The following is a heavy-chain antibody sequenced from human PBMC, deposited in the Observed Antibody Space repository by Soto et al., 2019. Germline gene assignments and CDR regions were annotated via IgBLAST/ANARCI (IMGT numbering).Heavy chain of an antibody. CDR3: GRDPSRGAIDY. CDR1: GFTFSSSW. J-gene: IGHJ4*02. CDR2: IQDDGSKD. Sequence: EVQLVESGGGLVQPGGSLRLSCAASGFTFSSSWMSWVRQAPGKGLEWVANIQDDGSKDYYVDSVEGRFTISRDNAKNLLYLQMNSLRAEDTAVYYCGRDPSRGAIDYWGQGTLVTVSS. V-gene: IGHV3-7*01. D-gene: IGHD4-17*01.